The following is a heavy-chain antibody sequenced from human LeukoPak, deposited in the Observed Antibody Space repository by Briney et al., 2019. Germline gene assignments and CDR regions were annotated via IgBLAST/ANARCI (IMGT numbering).Heavy chain of an antibody. CDR1: GGSISSSSYY. CDR2: IYYSGST. Sequence: SETLSLTCTVSGGSISSSSYYWGWIRQPPGKGLEWIGSIYYSGSTYYNPSLKSRVTISVDTSKNQFSLKLSSVTAADTAVYYCARLVWDCSGGSCYFPFDYWGQGTLVTVST. CDR3: ARLVWDCSGGSCYFPFDY. D-gene: IGHD2-15*01. V-gene: IGHV4-39*01. J-gene: IGHJ4*02.